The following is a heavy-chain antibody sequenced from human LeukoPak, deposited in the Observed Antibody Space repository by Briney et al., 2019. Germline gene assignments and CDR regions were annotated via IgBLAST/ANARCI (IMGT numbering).Heavy chain of an antibody. CDR1: GFTFSSHS. CDR2: ISGSGLNT. D-gene: IGHD6-13*01. Sequence: PGGSLRLSCAASGFTFSSHSMTWVRQAPGKGLEWVSVISGSGLNTYYADSGKGRFTISRDNSKNTLYLQMNSLRAEDTAVYYCAKVPRQQQLAYYFDDWGQGTQVTVSS. V-gene: IGHV3-23*01. J-gene: IGHJ4*02. CDR3: AKVPRQQQLAYYFDD.